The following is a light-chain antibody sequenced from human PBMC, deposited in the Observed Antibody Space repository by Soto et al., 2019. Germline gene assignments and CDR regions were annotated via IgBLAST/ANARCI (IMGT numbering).Light chain of an antibody. CDR3: QQYCRPPQA. CDR1: ETVTGKY. V-gene: IGKV3-20*01. Sequence: EIVLTQSPGTLSLSPGDRATLSCRATETVTGKYLAWYQQKAGQAHRLLIFAASNRATGIPDRFSGSGSGTDFTLTISRLEPEDFAVYFCQQYCRPPQAFGQGTKVDIK. J-gene: IGKJ1*01. CDR2: AAS.